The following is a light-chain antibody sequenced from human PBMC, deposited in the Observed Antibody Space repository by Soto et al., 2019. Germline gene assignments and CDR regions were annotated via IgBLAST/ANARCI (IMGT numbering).Light chain of an antibody. J-gene: IGLJ1*01. CDR2: DIT. CDR1: ISDVGAYIF. CDR3: VSFTTSKSYV. Sequence: QCSLNQPASVSGSPGQSITISCTGTISDVGAYIFVSWYQQYPGKAPKLMIYDITNRPSGVSNRFSGSKAGNTASLTISGLQAEDEADYYRVSFTTSKSYVFGTGTKVTVL. V-gene: IGLV2-14*01.